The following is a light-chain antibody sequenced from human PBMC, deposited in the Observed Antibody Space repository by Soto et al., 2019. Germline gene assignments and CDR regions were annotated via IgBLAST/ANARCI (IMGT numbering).Light chain of an antibody. CDR3: SSDAGHHNYV. CDR1: SSEVGGYDH. V-gene: IGLV2-8*01. J-gene: IGLJ1*01. CDR2: EVT. Sequence: QSVLTQPPSASGSPGQSVTIPCTGTSSEVGGYDHVSWYQQHPGKAPKLMIYEVTKRPAGVPDRFSGSNSGNTASLTVSRLQAEHEAYYYCSSDAGHHNYVFGPGTKLTVL.